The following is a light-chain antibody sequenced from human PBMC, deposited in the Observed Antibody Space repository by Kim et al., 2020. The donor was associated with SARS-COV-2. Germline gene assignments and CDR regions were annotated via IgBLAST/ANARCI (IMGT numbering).Light chain of an antibody. CDR2: DAS. CDR1: QSIGSW. Sequence: DIQMTQSPSTLSASVGERVTVTCRASQSIGSWLAWYQQKPGKAPKLQIYDASSLESGVPSRFSGSVSGTEFTLTISSLQPDDFATYYCQQYNSYSTFGQGTKVDIK. V-gene: IGKV1-5*01. CDR3: QQYNSYST. J-gene: IGKJ1*01.